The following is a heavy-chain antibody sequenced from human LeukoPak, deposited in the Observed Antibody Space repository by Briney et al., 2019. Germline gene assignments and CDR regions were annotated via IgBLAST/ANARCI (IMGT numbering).Heavy chain of an antibody. CDR3: ARDRRGIAAAPYYFDY. J-gene: IGHJ4*02. Sequence: GASVKVSCKASGYTFTSYGISWVRQAPGQGLEWMGWISAYNGNTNCAQKLQGRVTMTTDTSTSTAYMELRSLRSDDTAVYYCARDRRGIAAAPYYFDYWGQGTLVTVSS. V-gene: IGHV1-18*01. D-gene: IGHD6-13*01. CDR2: ISAYNGNT. CDR1: GYTFTSYG.